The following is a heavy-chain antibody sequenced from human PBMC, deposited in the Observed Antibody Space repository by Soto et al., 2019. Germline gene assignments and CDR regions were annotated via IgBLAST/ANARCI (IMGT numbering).Heavy chain of an antibody. CDR3: ATEYSSSSQFDY. CDR2: INAGNGNT. V-gene: IGHV1-3*01. D-gene: IGHD6-6*01. J-gene: IGHJ4*02. Sequence: QVQLVQSGAEVKKPGASVKVSCKASGYTFTSYAMHWVRQAPGQRLEWMGWINAGNGNTKYSQKFQGRGTITRDTSASTAYMELSSLRSEDTAVYYCATEYSSSSQFDYWGQGTLVTVSS. CDR1: GYTFTSYA.